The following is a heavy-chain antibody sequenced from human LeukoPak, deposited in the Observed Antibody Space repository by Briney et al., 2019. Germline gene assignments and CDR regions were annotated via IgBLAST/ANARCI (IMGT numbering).Heavy chain of an antibody. Sequence: GGSLRLSCAASGFTFSSYSRNWVRQAPGKGLEWVSSISSSSSYIYYADSVKGRFTISRDNANNSLYLQMNSLRAEDTAIYFCARKGLAVAAGLDYWGQGTLVTVSS. J-gene: IGHJ4*02. CDR2: ISSSSSYI. D-gene: IGHD6-19*01. V-gene: IGHV3-21*01. CDR3: ARKGLAVAAGLDY. CDR1: GFTFSSYS.